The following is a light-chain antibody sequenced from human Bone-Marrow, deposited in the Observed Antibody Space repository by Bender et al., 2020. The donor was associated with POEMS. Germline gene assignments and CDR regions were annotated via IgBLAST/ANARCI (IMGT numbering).Light chain of an antibody. V-gene: IGLV2-11*01. CDR1: SSDVGAYNY. J-gene: IGLJ1*01. CDR2: DVT. Sequence: QSALTQPRSVSGSPGQSVTFSCTGTSSDVGAYNYVSWYQQHPGKAPKLIIFDVTKRPSGVPDRFSGSRSGDTASLTISSLQIEDEADYYCCSFAGSNTYLFGSGTRVIV. CDR3: CSFAGSNTYL.